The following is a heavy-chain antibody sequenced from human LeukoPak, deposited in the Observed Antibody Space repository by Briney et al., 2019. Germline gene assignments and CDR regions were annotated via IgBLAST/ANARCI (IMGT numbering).Heavy chain of an antibody. CDR2: IYTSGST. V-gene: IGHV4-4*07. Sequence: PSETLSLTCTVSGGSISSYYWSWIRRPAGKGLEWIGRIYTSGSTNYNPSLKSRVTMSVDTSKNQFSLKLSSVTAADTAVYYCARGKMVGAIVPDAFDIWGQGTMVTVSS. CDR3: ARGKMVGAIVPDAFDI. J-gene: IGHJ3*02. D-gene: IGHD1-26*01. CDR1: GGSISSYY.